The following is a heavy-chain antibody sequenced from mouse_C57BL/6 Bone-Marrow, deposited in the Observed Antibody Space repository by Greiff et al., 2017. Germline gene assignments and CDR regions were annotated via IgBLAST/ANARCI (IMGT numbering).Heavy chain of an antibody. V-gene: IGHV1-4*01. J-gene: IGHJ4*01. CDR2: INPSSGYT. Sequence: QVQLQQSGAELARPGASVKMSCKASGYTFTSYTMHWVKQRPGQGLEWIGYINPSSGYTKYNQKFKDKATLTADKSSSTAYMQLSSLTSEDSAVYYCARRGDYDADYYAMDYWGQGTSVTVSS. CDR1: GYTFTSYT. CDR3: ARRGDYDADYYAMDY. D-gene: IGHD2-4*01.